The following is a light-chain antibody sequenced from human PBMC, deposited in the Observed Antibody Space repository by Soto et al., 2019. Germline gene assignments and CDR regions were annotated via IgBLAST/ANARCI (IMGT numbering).Light chain of an antibody. Sequence: EIVLTQSPGTLSSSPGERATLSCRASQSVSSSYLAWYQQKPGQAPRLLIYGASSRATGIPDRFSGSGSGTDFTLIISRLEPEDFAVYYCQQYGSSPPITFGQGTRLEIK. CDR2: GAS. V-gene: IGKV3-20*01. J-gene: IGKJ5*01. CDR1: QSVSSSY. CDR3: QQYGSSPPIT.